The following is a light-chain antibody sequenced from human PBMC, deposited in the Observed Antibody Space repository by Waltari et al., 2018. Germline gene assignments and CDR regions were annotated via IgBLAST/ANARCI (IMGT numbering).Light chain of an antibody. V-gene: IGKV1-5*03. CDR2: KSS. CDR3: QQYNSYST. J-gene: IGKJ4*01. Sequence: DIQMTQSPSTRSASVGDRVTITCRASQSINTWLAWYQQKPGKAPKLLIYKSSTLESGVPSRFSGSGSGTEFTLTISSLQPDDFATYYCQQYNSYSTFGGGTKVEIK. CDR1: QSINTW.